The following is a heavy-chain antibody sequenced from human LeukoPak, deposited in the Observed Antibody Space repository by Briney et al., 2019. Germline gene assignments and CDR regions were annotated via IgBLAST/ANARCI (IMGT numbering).Heavy chain of an antibody. Sequence: GGSLRLSCAASGFIFSNYGMNWVRQAPGKGLEWVAAISASGSATSYADSVRGRFTISRDNPKSTTYLQTNSLRAEDTAVFYCAKEGIYYDGSVYYSGYFDYWGQGTLVTVPS. CDR2: ISASGSAT. CDR1: GFIFSNYG. CDR3: AKEGIYYDGSVYYSGYFDY. V-gene: IGHV3-23*01. D-gene: IGHD3-22*01. J-gene: IGHJ4*02.